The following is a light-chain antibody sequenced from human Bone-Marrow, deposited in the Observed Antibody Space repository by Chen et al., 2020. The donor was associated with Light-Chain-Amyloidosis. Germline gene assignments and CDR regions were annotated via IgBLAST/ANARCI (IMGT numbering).Light chain of an antibody. J-gene: IGLJ2*01. CDR2: RDT. CDR1: DLPTKY. V-gene: IGLV3-25*03. CDR3: QSADSSGTYEVI. Sequence: SYELTQPPSVSVSPGQTARITCSGDDLPTKYAYWYQQKPGQAPVLVIHRDTERPSGISERVSGYSSGKTATLTISGVQAEDEADYHCQSADSSGTYEVIFGGGTKLTVL.